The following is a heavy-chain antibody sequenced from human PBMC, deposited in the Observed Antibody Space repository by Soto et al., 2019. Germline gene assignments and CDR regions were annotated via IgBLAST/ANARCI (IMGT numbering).Heavy chain of an antibody. V-gene: IGHV3-53*02. CDR3: ARDGYSYGGGDFDY. D-gene: IGHD5-18*01. CDR1: GFSVNKSY. J-gene: IGHJ4*02. CDR2: IYSGGSV. Sequence: EVQLVETGGGLIQPGGSLRLSCAASGFSVNKSYISWVRQAPGKGLEWVSVIYSGGSVFYADSVKGRFSISRDNSKNTLYLQMKSLRAEDTAVYYCARDGYSYGGGDFDYWGQGTLVTVSS.